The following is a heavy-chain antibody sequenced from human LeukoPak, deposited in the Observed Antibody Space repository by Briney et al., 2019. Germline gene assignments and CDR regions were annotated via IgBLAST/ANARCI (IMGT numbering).Heavy chain of an antibody. CDR1: GFTFSSYA. Sequence: GGSLRPSCAASGFTFSSYAMHWVRQAPGKGLEWVAVISYDGSNKYYADSVKGRFTISRDNAKNSLYLQMNSLRAEDTAVYYCAREGVTMVRGVPDYWGQGTLVTVSS. CDR2: ISYDGSNK. J-gene: IGHJ4*02. V-gene: IGHV3-30-3*01. CDR3: AREGVTMVRGVPDY. D-gene: IGHD3-10*01.